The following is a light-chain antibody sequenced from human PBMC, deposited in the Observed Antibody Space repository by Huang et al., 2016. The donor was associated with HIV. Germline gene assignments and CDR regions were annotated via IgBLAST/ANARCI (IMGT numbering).Light chain of an antibody. CDR3: MQGSHWPPT. Sequence: DVVMTQSPLSLPVTLGQPASISCRSRESLVYSDGNTYLNWFQQRPGQSPRRLIYKVSIRDSGVPDRFSGSGSGTNFTLKISRVEAEDVGIYYCMQGSHWPPTFGPGTKVDFK. CDR1: ESLVYSDGNTY. CDR2: KVS. V-gene: IGKV2-30*01. J-gene: IGKJ3*01.